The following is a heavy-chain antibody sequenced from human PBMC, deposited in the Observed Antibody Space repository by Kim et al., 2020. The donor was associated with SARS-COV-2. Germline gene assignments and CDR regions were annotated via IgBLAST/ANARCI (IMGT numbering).Heavy chain of an antibody. CDR3: ARDLIVVVITDAFDI. V-gene: IGHV3-30*01. D-gene: IGHD3-22*01. Sequence: DSVKGRFTISRDNSKNTLYLQMNSLRAEDTAVYYCARDLIVVVITDAFDIWGQGTMVTVSS. J-gene: IGHJ3*02.